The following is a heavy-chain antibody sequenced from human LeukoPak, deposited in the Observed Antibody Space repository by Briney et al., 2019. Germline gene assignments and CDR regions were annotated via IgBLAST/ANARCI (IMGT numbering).Heavy chain of an antibody. Sequence: SGPTLVSPTQTLTLTCTFTGFSLDSSGVSVGWIRQPPGKGLEWIGSIYYSGSTYYNPSLKSRVTISVDTSKNQFSLKLSSVTAADTAVYYCARVVPAAIPTYFDYWGQGTLVTVSS. J-gene: IGHJ4*02. CDR3: ARVVPAAIPTYFDY. CDR1: GFSLDSSGVS. V-gene: IGHV4-39*01. D-gene: IGHD2-2*02. CDR2: IYYSGST.